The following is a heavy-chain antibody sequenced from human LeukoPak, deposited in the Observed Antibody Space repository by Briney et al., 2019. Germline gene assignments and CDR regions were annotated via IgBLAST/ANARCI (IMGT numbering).Heavy chain of an antibody. CDR3: AREVVGATTDY. CDR2: IIPIPGIA. CDR1: GGTFSSYT. V-gene: IGHV1-69*04. D-gene: IGHD1-26*01. J-gene: IGHJ4*02. Sequence: GASVKVSCKASGGTFSSYTISWVRQAPGQGLEWVGRIIPIPGIANYAQKFQGRVTITADKSTSTAYMELSSLRSEDTAVYYCAREVVGATTDYWGQGTLVTVSS.